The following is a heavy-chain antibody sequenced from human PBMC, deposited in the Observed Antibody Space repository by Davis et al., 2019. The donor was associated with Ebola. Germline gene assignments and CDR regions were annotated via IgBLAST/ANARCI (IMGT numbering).Heavy chain of an antibody. J-gene: IGHJ6*02. D-gene: IGHD2-15*01. CDR1: GYTFTGYY. CDR3: ARRGGARYCSGGSCYDYYYYGMDV. Sequence: ASVKVSCKASGYTFTGYYMHWVRQAPGQGLEWMGIINPSGGSTSYVQKFQGRVTMTRDTSTSTVYMELSSLRSEDTAVYYCARRGGARYCSGGSCYDYYYYGMDVWAKGPRSPSP. V-gene: IGHV1-46*01. CDR2: INPSGGST.